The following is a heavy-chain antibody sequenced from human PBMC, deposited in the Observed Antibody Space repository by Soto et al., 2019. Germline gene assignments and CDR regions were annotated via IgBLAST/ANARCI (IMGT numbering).Heavy chain of an antibody. D-gene: IGHD3-10*01. CDR2: INPHSGDI. Sequence: QVQLVQSGAEVKKPGAAVKVSCKASGYTITDYYIHWVRQAPGQGLEWMGLINPHSGDITCAQRFQGRVTMTRDTSISTAYMELSRLRSDDTAVYYCARGWGDYLDYWGQGTLVTVSS. J-gene: IGHJ4*02. CDR3: ARGWGDYLDY. CDR1: GYTITDYY. V-gene: IGHV1-2*02.